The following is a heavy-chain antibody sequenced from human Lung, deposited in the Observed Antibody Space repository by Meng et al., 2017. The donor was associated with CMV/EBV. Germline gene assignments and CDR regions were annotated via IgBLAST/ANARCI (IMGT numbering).Heavy chain of an antibody. CDR2: INPNSGGT. V-gene: IGHV1-2*02. J-gene: IGHJ6*02. Sequence: ASVTVSXKPSGYTFTGYYMHWVRQAPGQGLEWMGWINPNSGGTNYAQKFQGRVTMTRDTSISTAYMELSRLRSDDTAVYYCAGGLYDFWSGYYYYGLDVWGQGTTVTVSS. CDR1: GYTFTGYY. CDR3: AGGLYDFWSGYYYYGLDV. D-gene: IGHD3-3*01.